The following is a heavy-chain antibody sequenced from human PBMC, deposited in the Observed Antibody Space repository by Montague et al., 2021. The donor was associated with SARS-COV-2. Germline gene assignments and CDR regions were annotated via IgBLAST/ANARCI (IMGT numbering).Heavy chain of an antibody. CDR1: GGSISSFY. CDR3: ARHYSATLPAAY. CDR2: ISDSGST. V-gene: IGHV4-59*08. J-gene: IGHJ4*02. D-gene: IGHD2-15*01. Sequence: SETLSLTCTVSGGSISSFYWSWFRQPPGKGLEWIGCISDSGSTNYNPSLTSRVTMSVDTSKNQFSLKVNSVTAADTAVYYCARHYSATLPAAYWGQGTLVTVSS.